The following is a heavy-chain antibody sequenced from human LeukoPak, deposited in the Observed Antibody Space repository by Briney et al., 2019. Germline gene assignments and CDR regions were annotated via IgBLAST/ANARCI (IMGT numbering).Heavy chain of an antibody. V-gene: IGHV3-11*04. CDR1: RFTFNDYY. CDR2: ISSSGSSI. D-gene: IGHD3-10*01. J-gene: IGHJ4*02. Sequence: GGSLRLSCAASRFTFNDYYMNWIRQAPGKGLEWVSYISSSGSSIHYADSVKGRFTISRDNAKNSLDLQMNSLRVEDTAIYYCVKVAKYYYGSETYYFFEHWGQGTPVTASS. CDR3: VKVAKYYYGSETYYFFEH.